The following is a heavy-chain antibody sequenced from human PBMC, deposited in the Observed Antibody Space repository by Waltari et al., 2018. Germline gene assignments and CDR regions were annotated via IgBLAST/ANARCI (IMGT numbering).Heavy chain of an antibody. Sequence: QVQLQESGPGLVKPSETLSLTCAVSGYSISSGYYWGWIRQPPGKGLEWIGSIYHSGSTYDNPSLKSRVTISVDTSKNQFSLKLSSVTAADTAVYYCARVLYGDYVGNDYWGQGTLVTVSS. CDR1: GYSISSGYY. CDR2: IYHSGST. J-gene: IGHJ4*02. V-gene: IGHV4-38-2*01. D-gene: IGHD4-17*01. CDR3: ARVLYGDYVGNDY.